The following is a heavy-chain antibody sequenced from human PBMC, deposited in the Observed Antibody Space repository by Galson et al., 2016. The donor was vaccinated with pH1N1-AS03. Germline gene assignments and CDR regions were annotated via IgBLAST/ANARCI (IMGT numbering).Heavy chain of an antibody. Sequence: SVKVSCKASGYVFGSYRISWVRQAPGQGLEWMGWISVCNGNTNHAQNLQGRVTMSTDTSTTTAYMELRSLTSDDTAVYYCARQTMVHYFDYWGQGTLVTVSS. J-gene: IGHJ4*02. CDR1: GYVFGSYR. CDR3: ARQTMVHYFDY. CDR2: ISVCNGNT. D-gene: IGHD3-10*01. V-gene: IGHV1-18*01.